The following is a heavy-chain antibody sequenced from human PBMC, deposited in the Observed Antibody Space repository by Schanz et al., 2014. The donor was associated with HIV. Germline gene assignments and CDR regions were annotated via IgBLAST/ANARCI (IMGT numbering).Heavy chain of an antibody. CDR1: GFTFTNAW. CDR3: TKGIVGATRDWLNP. V-gene: IGHV3-15*01. Sequence: EVQLVESGGGLVKRGGSLRLSCAASGFTFTNAWMSWVRQAPGKGLEWVGRIKSKTDGGTTDYAAPVKGRFTISRDDSKDTLYLQMNSLKTEDTAVYYCTKGIVGATRDWLNPWGLGTLVIVSS. J-gene: IGHJ5*02. D-gene: IGHD1-26*01. CDR2: IKSKTDGGTT.